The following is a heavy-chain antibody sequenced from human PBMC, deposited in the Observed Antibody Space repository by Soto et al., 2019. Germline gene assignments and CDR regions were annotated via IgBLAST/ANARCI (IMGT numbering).Heavy chain of an antibody. CDR1: GYTFTRYG. V-gene: IGHV1-18*01. CDR2: ISGYNGDA. J-gene: IGHJ6*02. D-gene: IGHD2-8*01. CDR3: AKNGQPPYYYYGLDV. Sequence: QGQLVQSGAEVKMPGASVKVSCKASGYTFTRYGISWVRQAPGQGLEWMGWISGYNGDANYAQRFQGRVSMTIDTSTTTAYMELRTLTPDDTAVYYCAKNGQPPYYYYGLDVWGQWTTVTVSS.